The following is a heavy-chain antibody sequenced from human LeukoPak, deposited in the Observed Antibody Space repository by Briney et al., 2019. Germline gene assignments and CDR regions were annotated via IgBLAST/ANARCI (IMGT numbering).Heavy chain of an antibody. CDR2: ISGSGGST. J-gene: IGHJ4*02. D-gene: IGHD3-22*01. Sequence: GGSLRLSCAASGFXFSSYAISWVRQAPGKGQEWVSGISGSGGSTYYAESVKGRFTISRDNSKNTLYLQMNSRSAEDTAVYYCARASYDSTGYYPSWGQGTLVTVSS. CDR1: GFXFSSYA. V-gene: IGHV3-23*01. CDR3: ARASYDSTGYYPS.